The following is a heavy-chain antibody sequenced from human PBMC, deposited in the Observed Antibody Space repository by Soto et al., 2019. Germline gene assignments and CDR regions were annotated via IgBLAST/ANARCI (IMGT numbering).Heavy chain of an antibody. CDR2: FSGRGGAT. Sequence: VQVVESGGGLVQPGGSLRLSCAASGFIASNYAMSWVRQAPGKGLEWVSGFSGRGGATFYADSVKGRFTISRDSSKNPIYLQMDRLRADDTAVYYCAKAVGDYWGRGTLVTVSS. J-gene: IGHJ4*02. CDR1: GFIASNYA. CDR3: AKAVGDY. V-gene: IGHV3-23*04. D-gene: IGHD1-26*01.